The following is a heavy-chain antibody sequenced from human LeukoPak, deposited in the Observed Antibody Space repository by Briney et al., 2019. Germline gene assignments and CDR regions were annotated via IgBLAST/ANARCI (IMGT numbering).Heavy chain of an antibody. CDR3: ARGSAAAGTRGYYFDY. V-gene: IGHV4-34*01. J-gene: IGHJ4*02. CDR1: GGSFSGYY. D-gene: IGHD6-13*01. CDR2: INHSGST. Sequence: PSETLSLTCAVYGGSFSGYYWSWIRQPPGKGLEWIGEINHSGSTNYNPSLKSRVTISVDTSKNQFSLKLSSVTAADTAVYYCARGSAAAGTRGYYFDYWGQGTLVTVSS.